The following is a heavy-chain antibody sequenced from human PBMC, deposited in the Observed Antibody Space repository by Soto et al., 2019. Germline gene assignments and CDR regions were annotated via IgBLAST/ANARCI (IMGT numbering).Heavy chain of an antibody. CDR1: GFTFYDYG. CDR3: ASDQPPYYASASYYNFDYNYMEV. J-gene: IGHJ6*03. V-gene: IGHV3-20*01. D-gene: IGHD3-10*01. CDR2: INWYGGST. Sequence: GGSLRLSCAASGFTFYDYGMSWFGQGSGKGLEWVSGINWYGGSTGYADSVKGRFTISRDNAKNSLYLQMNSLRAEDTPLHHCASDQPPYYASASYYNFDYNYMEVRGKGTPVNDTS.